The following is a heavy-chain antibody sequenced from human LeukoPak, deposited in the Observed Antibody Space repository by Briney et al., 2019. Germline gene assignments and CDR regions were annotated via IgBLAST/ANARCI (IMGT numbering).Heavy chain of an antibody. CDR3: ARASSPNSPTVYGMDV. J-gene: IGHJ6*02. CDR2: INPNTGGT. CDR1: GYIFPFTGYY. V-gene: IGHV1-2*02. D-gene: IGHD6-6*01. Sequence: GASVKVSCKASGYIFPFTGYYIHWVRQAPGQGLEWMGWINPNTGGTKFAQAFQGRVTMTRDTSLSTAYMELSSLRSDDTAVYYCARASSPNSPTVYGMDVWGQGTTVTVSS.